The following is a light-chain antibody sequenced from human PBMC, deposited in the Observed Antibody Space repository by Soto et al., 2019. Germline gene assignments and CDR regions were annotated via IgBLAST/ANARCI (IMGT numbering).Light chain of an antibody. CDR1: ERISTN. Sequence: EIVMTQSPVTLAVSPGESATIFCRASERISTNLAWYQQRPGQAPRLPIYTESTRATGVPVRFSGSGSATEFTLTISSLQPEYFATYYCQQYGNWLTWTFVQGARVEIK. CDR2: TES. CDR3: QQYGNWLTWT. V-gene: IGKV3-15*01. J-gene: IGKJ1*01.